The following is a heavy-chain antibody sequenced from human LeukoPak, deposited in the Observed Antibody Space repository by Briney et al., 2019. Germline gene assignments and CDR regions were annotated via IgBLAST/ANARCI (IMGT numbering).Heavy chain of an antibody. Sequence: GRSLRLSCAAAGFTFSSYAMSWVRQAPGKGLEWVSAISGSGGSTYYADSVKGRFTISRDNSKNTLYLQMNSLRAEDTAVYYCANLFGRRCIGGSCEGGYWGQGTLVTVSS. J-gene: IGHJ4*02. CDR1: GFTFSSYA. D-gene: IGHD2-15*01. CDR2: ISGSGGST. CDR3: ANLFGRRCIGGSCEGGY. V-gene: IGHV3-23*01.